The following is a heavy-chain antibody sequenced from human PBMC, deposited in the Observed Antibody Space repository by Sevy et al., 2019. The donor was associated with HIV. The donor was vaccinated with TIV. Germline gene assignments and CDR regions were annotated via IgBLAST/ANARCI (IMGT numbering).Heavy chain of an antibody. CDR3: AKADEYSSHYYYYYMDF. CDR2: IIPTFGTA. Sequence: ASVKVSCKASGGTFSSYAISWVRQAPGQGLEWMGGIIPTFGTANYAQKFQGRVTITADESTSTAYMEQSSLRSEDTAVNYCAKADEYSSHYYYYYMDFWGKGTTVTVSS. CDR1: GGTFSSYA. D-gene: IGHD4-4*01. V-gene: IGHV1-69*13. J-gene: IGHJ6*03.